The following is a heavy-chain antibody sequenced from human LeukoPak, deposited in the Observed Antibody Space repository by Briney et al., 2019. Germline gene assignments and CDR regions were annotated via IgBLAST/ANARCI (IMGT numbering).Heavy chain of an antibody. D-gene: IGHD3-22*01. Sequence: GSSVKVSCKASGGTFSSYAISWVRQAPGQGLEWMGWISAYNGNTNYAQKLQGRVTMTTDTSTSTAYMELRSLRSDDTAVYYCARVKGIVGEPGEFDYWGQGTLVTVSS. V-gene: IGHV1-18*01. CDR2: ISAYNGNT. J-gene: IGHJ4*02. CDR1: GGTFSSYA. CDR3: ARVKGIVGEPGEFDY.